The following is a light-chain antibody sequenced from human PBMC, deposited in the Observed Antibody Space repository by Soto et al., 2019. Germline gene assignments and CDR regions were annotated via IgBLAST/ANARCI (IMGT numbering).Light chain of an antibody. V-gene: IGLV2-14*01. CDR1: STDVGGYDY. CDR2: DVS. J-gene: IGLJ1*01. CDR3: SSYTSSNTQV. Sequence: QSVLTQPASVSGSPGESITISCTGTSTDVGGYDYVSWFQQHPGRAPKLIIYDVSIRPSGVSNRFSGSKSGNTASLIISGLQAEDEYDYYCSSYTSSNTQVFGTGTKVTVL.